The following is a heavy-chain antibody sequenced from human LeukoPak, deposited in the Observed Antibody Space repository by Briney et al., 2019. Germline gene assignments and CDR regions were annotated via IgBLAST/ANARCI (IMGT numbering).Heavy chain of an antibody. CDR2: ISYDGSNK. V-gene: IGHV3-30-3*01. J-gene: IGHJ4*01. Sequence: PGGSLTLFCAASGFTFSSYAMHWVRQAPGKGLEWVAVISYDGSNKYYADSVKGRFTISRDNSKNTLYLQMNSLRAEDTAVYYCARDTRFGWAVAGPPHYWGRGRLATVPS. CDR1: GFTFSSYA. CDR3: ARDTRFGWAVAGPPHY. D-gene: IGHD6-19*01.